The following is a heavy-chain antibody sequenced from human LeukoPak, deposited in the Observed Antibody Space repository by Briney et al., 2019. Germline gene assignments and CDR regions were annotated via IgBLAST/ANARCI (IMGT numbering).Heavy chain of an antibody. CDR2: ISSSSSYI. V-gene: IGHV3-21*01. J-gene: IGHJ4*02. CDR3: ARDHGDILTGYTYYFDY. D-gene: IGHD3-9*01. CDR1: GFTFSSHS. Sequence: GGSLRLSCAASGFTFSSHSMNWVRQAPGKGLEWVSSISSSSSYIYYADSVKGRFTISRDNAKNSLYLLMNSLRAEDTAVYYCARDHGDILTGYTYYFDYWGQGTLVTVSS.